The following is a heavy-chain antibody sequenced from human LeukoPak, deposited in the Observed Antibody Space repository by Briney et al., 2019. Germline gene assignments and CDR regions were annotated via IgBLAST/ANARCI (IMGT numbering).Heavy chain of an antibody. CDR3: ARDRGILTGYYGLDY. CDR1: GGTFSSYP. J-gene: IGHJ4*02. CDR2: IIPNFGTS. Sequence: GASVKVSCKASGGTFSSYPISWVRQAPGQGLECMGGIIPNFGTSNYAQKFQGRVTITEDESTSTAYMELSSLRSEDNAVYYCARDRGILTGYYGLDYWGQGTLVTVSS. D-gene: IGHD3-9*01. V-gene: IGHV1-69*13.